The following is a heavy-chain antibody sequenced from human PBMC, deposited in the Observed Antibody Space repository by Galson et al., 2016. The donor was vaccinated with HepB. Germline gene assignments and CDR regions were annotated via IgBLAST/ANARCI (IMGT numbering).Heavy chain of an antibody. D-gene: IGHD3-22*01. J-gene: IGHJ4*02. CDR3: AREGWSETSGYDY. CDR1: GGSISSINW. Sequence: SETLSLTCTVSGGSISSINWWTWVRQPPGKGLEWNGETDQSGTTNNTPSLKSRVTISVDKSKTQFSLTMTSVTAADTAVSYCAREGWSETSGYDYWGLGTLVTVSS. V-gene: IGHV4-4*02. CDR2: TDQSGTT.